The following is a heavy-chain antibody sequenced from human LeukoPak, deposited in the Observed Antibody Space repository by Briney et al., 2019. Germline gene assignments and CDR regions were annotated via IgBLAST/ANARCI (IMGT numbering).Heavy chain of an antibody. J-gene: IGHJ5*02. CDR3: ARLSSSSTRNWFDP. CDR1: GGSISSYY. V-gene: IGHV4-59*01. Sequence: SETVSPTCTVSGGSISSYYWSWIRQPPGKGLEWIGYIYYSGSTNYNPSLKSRVTISVDTSKNQFSLKLSSVTAADTAVYYCARLSSSSTRNWFDPWGQGTLVTVSS. D-gene: IGHD6-6*01. CDR2: IYYSGST.